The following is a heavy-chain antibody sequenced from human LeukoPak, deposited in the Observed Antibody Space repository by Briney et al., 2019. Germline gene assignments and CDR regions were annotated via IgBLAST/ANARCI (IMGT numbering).Heavy chain of an antibody. Sequence: PGGSLRLSCAASGSTFSNAWMSWVRQAPGKGLEWVGRIKSKTGGGTTDYAAPVKGRFTISRDDSKNTLYLQMNSLKTEDTAVYYCPTDAVFGVGDIDYWGQGTLVTVSS. D-gene: IGHD3-3*01. V-gene: IGHV3-15*01. CDR3: PTDAVFGVGDIDY. J-gene: IGHJ4*02. CDR2: IKSKTGGGTT. CDR1: GSTFSNAW.